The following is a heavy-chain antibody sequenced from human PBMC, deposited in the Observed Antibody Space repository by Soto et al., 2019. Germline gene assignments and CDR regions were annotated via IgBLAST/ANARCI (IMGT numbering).Heavy chain of an antibody. CDR3: ARSQNYGSGAYSDY. V-gene: IGHV1-3*04. J-gene: IGHJ4*02. CDR1: GYTFTRSL. Sequence: QVHLEQSGAEVKKPGASVKVSCKASGYTFTRSLMHWVRQAPGQSLEWMGWINIDTGYTKISQRFQGRVSFAGDTSASTAYMELSSLRSEDTAVYYCARSQNYGSGAYSDYWGQGTIVTISS. D-gene: IGHD3-10*01. CDR2: INIDTGYT.